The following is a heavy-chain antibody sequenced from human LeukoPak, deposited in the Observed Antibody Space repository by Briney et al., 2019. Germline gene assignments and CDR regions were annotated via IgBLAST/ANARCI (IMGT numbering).Heavy chain of an antibody. J-gene: IGHJ4*02. Sequence: GGSLRLSCAASGFTFSDYYMSWIRQAPGKGLEWVSYISSSGSTIYYADSVKGRFTISRDNSKNTLYLQMNSLRAEDTAVYYCAKWSRGMTTVTTDDYWGQGTLVTVSS. CDR1: GFTFSDYY. D-gene: IGHD4-17*01. CDR2: ISSSGSTI. V-gene: IGHV3-11*01. CDR3: AKWSRGMTTVTTDDY.